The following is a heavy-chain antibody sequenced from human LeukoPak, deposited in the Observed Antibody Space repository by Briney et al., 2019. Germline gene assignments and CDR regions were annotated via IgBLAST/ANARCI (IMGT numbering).Heavy chain of an antibody. D-gene: IGHD3-16*01. Sequence: GRSLRLSCAASGFTFSSYGMHWVRQAPGKGLEWVAVISYDGSNKYYADSVKGRFTISRDNSKSTLYLQMNSLRAEDTAVYYCAKGYGYWGQGTLVTVSS. CDR1: GFTFSSYG. V-gene: IGHV3-30*18. CDR2: ISYDGSNK. CDR3: AKGYGY. J-gene: IGHJ4*02.